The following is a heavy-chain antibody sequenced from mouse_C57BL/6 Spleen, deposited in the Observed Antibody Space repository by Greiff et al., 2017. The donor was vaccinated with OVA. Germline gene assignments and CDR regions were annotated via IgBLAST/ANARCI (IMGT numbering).Heavy chain of an antibody. D-gene: IGHD1-1*01. CDR2: ILPGSGST. V-gene: IGHV1-9*01. CDR1: GYTFTGYW. CDR3: ARRRYDGKGAMDY. J-gene: IGHJ4*01. Sequence: VMLVESGAELMKPGASVKLSCKATGYTFTGYWIEWVKQRPGHGLEWIGEILPGSGSTNYNEKFKGKATFTADTSSTTAYLQLSSLTTEDSAIYYCARRRYDGKGAMDYWGKGTSVTVSS.